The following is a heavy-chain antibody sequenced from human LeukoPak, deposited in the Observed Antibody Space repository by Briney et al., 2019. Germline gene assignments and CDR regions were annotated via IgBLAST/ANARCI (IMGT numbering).Heavy chain of an antibody. J-gene: IGHJ4*02. Sequence: PGGSLRLSCAASGFTFNSFSMNWVRQAPGKGLEWVSSISSSTIYTYYADSVKGRFTISRDNAKNSLYLQMNSLRAEDTAVYYCAREYYDSSGYYFDYWGQGTLVTVSS. D-gene: IGHD3-22*01. CDR3: AREYYDSSGYYFDY. CDR1: GFTFNSFS. CDR2: ISSSTIYT. V-gene: IGHV3-21*01.